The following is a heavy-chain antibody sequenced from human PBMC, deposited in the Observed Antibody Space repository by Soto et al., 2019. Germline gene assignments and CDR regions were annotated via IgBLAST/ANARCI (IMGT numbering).Heavy chain of an antibody. CDR3: ARGQMNAARQKRGYYFDY. V-gene: IGHV4-34*01. D-gene: IGHD6-6*01. J-gene: IGHJ4*02. CDR1: GGSFSGYY. CDR2: INHSGST. Sequence: SETLSLTCAVYGGSFSGYYWSWIRQPPGKGLEWIGEINHSGSTNYNPSLKSRVTISVDTSKNQFSLKLSSVTAADTAVYYCARGQMNAARQKRGYYFDYWGQGTLVTVSS.